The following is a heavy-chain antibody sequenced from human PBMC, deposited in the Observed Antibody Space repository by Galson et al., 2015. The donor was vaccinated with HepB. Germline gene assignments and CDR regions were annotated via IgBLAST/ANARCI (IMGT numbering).Heavy chain of an antibody. CDR1: GFTFSSFA. V-gene: IGHV3-33*01. CDR3: ARDGRPDYGGMPFDY. Sequence: SLRLSCAASGFTFSSFAMHWVRQAPGKGLEWVAVIWYDGGNKFYGDSVKGRFTISRDNSKNTLYLQMNSLRAEDTAVYYCARDGRPDYGGMPFDYWGQGTLVTVSS. D-gene: IGHD4-23*01. J-gene: IGHJ4*02. CDR2: IWYDGGNK.